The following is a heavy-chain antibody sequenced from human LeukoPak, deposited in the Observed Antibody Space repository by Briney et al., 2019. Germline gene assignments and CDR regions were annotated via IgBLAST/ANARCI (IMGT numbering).Heavy chain of an antibody. CDR1: GGTFSSYA. Sequence: VASVKVSCKASGGTFSSYAISWVRQAPGQGLEWMGGIIPIFGTANYAQKFQGRVTITADESTSTAYMELSSLRSEDTAVYYCARVSYSGYDSDYYYYYMDVWGKGTTVTISS. J-gene: IGHJ6*03. V-gene: IGHV1-69*13. CDR2: IIPIFGTA. D-gene: IGHD5-12*01. CDR3: ARVSYSGYDSDYYYYYMDV.